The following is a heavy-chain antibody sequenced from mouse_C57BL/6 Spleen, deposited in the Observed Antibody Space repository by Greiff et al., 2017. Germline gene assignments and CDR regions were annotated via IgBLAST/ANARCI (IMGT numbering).Heavy chain of an antibody. D-gene: IGHD1-1*01. J-gene: IGHJ4*01. CDR1: GFTFSSYA. CDR3: ARDYYGSLYAVDY. V-gene: IGHV5-4*01. Sequence: EVKLMESGGGLVKPGGSLKLSCAASGFTFSSYAMYWVRQTPEKRLEWVATISDGGSYTYYPDNVKGRFTLSRDNAKNNLYLQMSHLKSEDTAMYYCARDYYGSLYAVDYWGQGTSVTVSS. CDR2: ISDGGSYT.